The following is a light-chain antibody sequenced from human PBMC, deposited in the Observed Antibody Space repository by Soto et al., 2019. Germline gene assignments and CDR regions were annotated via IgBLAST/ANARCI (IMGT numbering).Light chain of an antibody. CDR1: QSVSSMY. V-gene: IGKV3D-20*02. J-gene: IGKJ1*01. CDR2: VAT. CDR3: QHRCNWT. Sequence: EIVLTQYPGTLSLSPGERATLSCRASQSVSSMYLALYQQKHGQARGLPIYVATSRATGVRVRFSGSGSGTDFTLTIIKPEPEEVAVYYCQHRCNWTFGQGTKVDIK.